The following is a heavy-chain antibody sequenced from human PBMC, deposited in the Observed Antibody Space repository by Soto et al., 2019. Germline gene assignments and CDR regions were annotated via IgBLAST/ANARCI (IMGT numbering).Heavy chain of an antibody. Sequence: QVQLVQSGAEEMKPGASVKVSCKASGYTLTRYSIHWVRQAPGQRLEWMGWINAGNGNTKFSQKFQGRVTITRDTSARTAYMELRGLRSEDTAVYYCAILGTYYFDNSDNYLDFWGQGTLVTVSS. V-gene: IGHV1-3*05. J-gene: IGHJ4*02. CDR2: INAGNGNT. CDR3: AILGTYYFDNSDNYLDF. CDR1: GYTLTRYS. D-gene: IGHD3-22*01.